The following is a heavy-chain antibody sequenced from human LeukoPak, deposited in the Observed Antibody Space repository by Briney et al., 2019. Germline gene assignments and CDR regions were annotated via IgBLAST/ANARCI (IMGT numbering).Heavy chain of an antibody. V-gene: IGHV3-7*04. CDR1: GFTFSNYW. CDR2: IKQDGSDK. J-gene: IGHJ4*02. Sequence: PGGSLRLSCAASGFTFSNYWMSWVRQAPGKGLEWVANIKQDGSDKYYVDSVKGRFTISRDNAKNSLYLQMNSLRAEDTAVYYCARDTVATTFYYWGQGTVVTVSS. CDR3: ARDTVATTFYY. D-gene: IGHD4-17*01.